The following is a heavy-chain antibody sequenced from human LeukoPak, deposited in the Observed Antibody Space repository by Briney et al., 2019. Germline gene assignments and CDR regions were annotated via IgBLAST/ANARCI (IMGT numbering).Heavy chain of an antibody. CDR3: AKGGSGWY. CDR2: ISGSGGST. J-gene: IGHJ4*02. CDR1: RYTFSSYA. D-gene: IGHD6-25*01. Sequence: GGSLRLSCAASRYTFSSYAMSWVRQAPGKGLEWVSAISGSGGSTYYADSVKGRFTISRDNSKNTLYARLNSLRAEDTAVYYCAKGGSGWYWGQGTLVTVSS. V-gene: IGHV3-23*01.